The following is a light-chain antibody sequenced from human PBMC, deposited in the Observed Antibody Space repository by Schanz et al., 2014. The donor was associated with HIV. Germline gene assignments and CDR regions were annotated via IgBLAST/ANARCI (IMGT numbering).Light chain of an antibody. V-gene: IGLV2-14*03. J-gene: IGLJ2*01. CDR2: DVS. Sequence: QSALTQPASVSGSPGQSITISCTGTSSDVGGYNYVSWYQQHPGIAPKLMIYDVSNRPSGVPDRFSGSKSGNTASLTISGLQAEDEADYYCCSYAGSSTVVFGGGTKLTVL. CDR1: SSDVGGYNY. CDR3: CSYAGSSTVV.